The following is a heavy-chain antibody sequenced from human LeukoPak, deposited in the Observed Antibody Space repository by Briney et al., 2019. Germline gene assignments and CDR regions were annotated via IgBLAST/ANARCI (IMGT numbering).Heavy chain of an antibody. D-gene: IGHD6-13*01. CDR1: GGSISSYY. CDR2: IYYSGST. Sequence: SETLSLTCTVSGGSISSYYWSWIRQPPGKGLEWIGYIYYSGSTNYNPSLKSRVTISVETSKNQFSLKLSSVTAADTAVYYCARVARYSSSWPLNYYYYMDVWGQGTLVTVSS. J-gene: IGHJ6*03. V-gene: IGHV4-59*01. CDR3: ARVARYSSSWPLNYYYYMDV.